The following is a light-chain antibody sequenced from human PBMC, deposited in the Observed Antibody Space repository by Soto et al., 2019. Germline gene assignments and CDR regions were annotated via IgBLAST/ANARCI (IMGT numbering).Light chain of an antibody. CDR2: GAS. J-gene: IGKJ4*01. CDR1: QSVSSSY. Sequence: EIVLTQSPGTLSLSPGERATLSCRASQSVSSSYLAWYQQKPGQAPRLLIYGASSRATGIPGRFSGSGSGTDFTLTISRLEPEDFAIYYCQQYHTWPITFGGGTKVEIK. V-gene: IGKV3-20*01. CDR3: QQYHTWPIT.